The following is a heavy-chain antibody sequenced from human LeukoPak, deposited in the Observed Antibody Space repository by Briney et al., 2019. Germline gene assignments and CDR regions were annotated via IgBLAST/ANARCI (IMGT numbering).Heavy chain of an antibody. D-gene: IGHD1-26*01. V-gene: IGHV4-34*01. CDR3: ARGHSGSNWFDP. CDR2: INHSGST. Sequence: SETLSLTCAVYGGSFSGYYWSWIRQPPGKGLEWIGEINHSGSTNYNPSLKSRVTVSVDTSKNQFSLKLSSVTAADTAVYYCARGHSGSNWFDPWGQGTLVTVSS. J-gene: IGHJ5*02. CDR1: GGSFSGYY.